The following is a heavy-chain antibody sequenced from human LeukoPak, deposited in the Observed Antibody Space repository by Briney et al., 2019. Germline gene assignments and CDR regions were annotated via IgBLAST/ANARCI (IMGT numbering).Heavy chain of an antibody. V-gene: IGHV4-59*08. Sequence: MTSETLSLTCTVPGGSISYYYWSWIRQPPGRGLEWIGYIYYTGSTNYNPSLKSRVTISVDSSKNQFSLKLGSMAAADTAVYYCARQGSYTIPYWGQGTLVTVSS. CDR3: ARQGSYTIPY. CDR2: IYYTGST. J-gene: IGHJ4*02. D-gene: IGHD2-2*02. CDR1: GGSISYYY.